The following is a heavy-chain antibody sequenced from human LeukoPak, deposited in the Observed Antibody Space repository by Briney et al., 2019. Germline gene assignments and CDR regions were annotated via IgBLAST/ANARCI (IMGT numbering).Heavy chain of an antibody. Sequence: GGSLRLSCAASEFILNKYWMSWVRQAPGKGLEWVANIKQDGSEKYYVDSVKGRSTISRDNAKNSLYLQMNSLRAEDTAVYYCARNRYFDLWGRGTLVTVSS. V-gene: IGHV3-7*01. CDR3: ARNRYFDL. CDR2: IKQDGSEK. J-gene: IGHJ2*01. CDR1: EFILNKYW.